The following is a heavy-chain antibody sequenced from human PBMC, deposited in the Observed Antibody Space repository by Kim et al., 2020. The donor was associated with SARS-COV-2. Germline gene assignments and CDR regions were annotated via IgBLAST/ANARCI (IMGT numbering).Heavy chain of an antibody. Sequence: YAQTFTGRFAFSVDTSVSTTYLQISSLKAEDTALYYCARVIWGSYRYTDSWGQGTLVTVSS. J-gene: IGHJ4*02. D-gene: IGHD3-16*02. CDR3: ARVIWGSYRYTDS. V-gene: IGHV7-4-1*02.